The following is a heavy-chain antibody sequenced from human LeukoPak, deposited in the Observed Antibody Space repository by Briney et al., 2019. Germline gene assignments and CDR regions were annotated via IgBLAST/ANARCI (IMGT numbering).Heavy chain of an antibody. CDR1: GFTFSSYA. CDR2: ISGSGGST. CDR3: AKDCRGIAARPGWFDP. J-gene: IGHJ5*02. Sequence: PGGSLRLSCAASGFTFSSYAMSWVRQAPGKGLEWVSAISGSGGSTYYADSVKGRFTISRDNSKNTLYLQMNSLRAEDTAVYYCAKDCRGIAARPGWFDPWGQGTLVTVSS. V-gene: IGHV3-23*01. D-gene: IGHD6-6*01.